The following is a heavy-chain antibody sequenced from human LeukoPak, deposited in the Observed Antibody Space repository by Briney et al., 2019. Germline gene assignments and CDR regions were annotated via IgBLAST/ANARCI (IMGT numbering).Heavy chain of an antibody. J-gene: IGHJ5*02. CDR3: ARGGYYGSGNDFRFDP. D-gene: IGHD3-10*01. V-gene: IGHV4-59*01. CDR2: IYYSGST. CDR1: GGSISTYF. Sequence: SETLSLTCTVSGGSISTYFWSWIRQPPGKGLEWIGYIYYSGSTNYNPSLKSRVTISVDTSKNQFSLKLTSVTAADTAVYFCARGGYYGSGNDFRFDPWGQGTLVTVSS.